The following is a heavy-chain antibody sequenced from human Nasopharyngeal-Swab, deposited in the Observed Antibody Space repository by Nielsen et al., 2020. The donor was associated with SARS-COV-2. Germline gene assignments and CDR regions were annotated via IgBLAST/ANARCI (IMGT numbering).Heavy chain of an antibody. V-gene: IGHV7-4-1*02. CDR1: GYTFTSYA. CDR3: ARRETYSSSWYLNLYYFDY. J-gene: IGHJ4*02. Sequence: APVKVSCKTSGYTFTSYAMNWVRQAPGQGLEWMGWINTNTGNPTYAQGFTGRFVFSLGTSVSTAYLQISSLKAEDTAVYYCARRETYSSSWYLNLYYFDYWGQGTLVTVSS. CDR2: INTNTGNP. D-gene: IGHD6-13*01.